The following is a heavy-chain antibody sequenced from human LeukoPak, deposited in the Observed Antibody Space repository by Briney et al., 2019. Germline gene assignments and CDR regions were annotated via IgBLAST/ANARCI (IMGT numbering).Heavy chain of an antibody. CDR2: INPNSGGT. D-gene: IGHD3-10*01. CDR3: ARGSLTMVRGVTSNWFDP. V-gene: IGHV1-2*02. CDR1: GYTFTGYS. J-gene: IGHJ5*02. Sequence: ASVKVSCKASGYTFTGYSMHWVRQAPGQGLEWMGWINPNSGGTNYAQKFQGRVTMTRDTSISTAYMELSSLRSDDTAVYYCARGSLTMVRGVTSNWFDPWGQGTLVTVSS.